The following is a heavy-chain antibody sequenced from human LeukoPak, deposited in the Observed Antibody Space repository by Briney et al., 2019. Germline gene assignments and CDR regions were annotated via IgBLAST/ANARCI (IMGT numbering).Heavy chain of an antibody. CDR3: ARDLRGYDSSGYYYVPKYYFDY. V-gene: IGHV1-46*01. J-gene: IGHJ4*02. CDR2: INPSGGST. CDR1: GYTFTSYY. D-gene: IGHD3-22*01. Sequence: ASVKVSCKASGYTFTSYYMHWVRQAPGQGLEWMGIINPSGGSTSYAQKFQGRVTMTRDTSTSTVYMELSSLRSEDTAVYYCARDLRGYDSSGYYYVPKYYFDYWGQGTLVTVSS.